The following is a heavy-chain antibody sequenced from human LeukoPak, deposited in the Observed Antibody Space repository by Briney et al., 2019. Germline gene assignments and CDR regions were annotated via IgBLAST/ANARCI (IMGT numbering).Heavy chain of an antibody. CDR1: GYTFTGYY. CDR3: ARASGRGSGWFNWFDP. V-gene: IGHV1-2*02. D-gene: IGHD6-19*01. J-gene: IGHJ5*02. Sequence: ASVKVSCKASGYTFTGYYMHWVRQAPGQGLEWMGWINPNSGGTNYAQKFQGRVTMTRDTSISTVYMELSRLRSDDTAVYYCARASGRGSGWFNWFDPWGQGTLVTVSS. CDR2: INPNSGGT.